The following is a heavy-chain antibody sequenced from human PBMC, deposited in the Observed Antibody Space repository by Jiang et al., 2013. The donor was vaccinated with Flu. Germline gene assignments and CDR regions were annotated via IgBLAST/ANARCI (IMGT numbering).Heavy chain of an antibody. CDR1: ITTDYY. CDR3: ARHDGYCGGDCRIGPFDP. V-gene: IGHV4-39*01. Sequence: ITTDYYWAWIRQPPGKGLEWIGSMYYSGSTYYNPSLKSRVSIFIDTSNNQXSLRLSSVTAADTAIYYCARHDGYCGGDCRIGPFDPWGQGTLVTVSS. J-gene: IGHJ5*02. CDR2: MYYSGST. D-gene: IGHD2-21*02.